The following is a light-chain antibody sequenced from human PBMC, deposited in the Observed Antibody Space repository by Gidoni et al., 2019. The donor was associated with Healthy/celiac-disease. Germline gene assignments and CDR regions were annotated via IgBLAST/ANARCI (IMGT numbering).Light chain of an antibody. CDR1: QYIGSS. CDR3: QQLYISPPT. CDR2: AAA. Sequence: DVQLTQSPSFLSASVGARVTITCRASQYIGSSLAWYQRKSGEAPKFLIYAAATLQSGVPSRFSGGGSGTEFTLTISSLQAEDFATYYCQQLYISPPTFGGGTKVEIK. J-gene: IGKJ4*01. V-gene: IGKV1-9*01.